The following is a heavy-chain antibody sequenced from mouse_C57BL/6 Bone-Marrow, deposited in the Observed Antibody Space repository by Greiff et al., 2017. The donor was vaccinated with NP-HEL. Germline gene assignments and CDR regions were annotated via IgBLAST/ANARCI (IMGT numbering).Heavy chain of an antibody. CDR1: GFTFSDYY. CDR2: INYDGSST. J-gene: IGHJ4*01. CDR3: AREGGLRRRTYAMDY. D-gene: IGHD2-4*01. V-gene: IGHV5-16*01. Sequence: EVMLVESEGGLVQPGSSMKLSCTTSGFTFSDYYMAWVRQVPEKGLDWVANINYDGSSTYYLDSLKSRFIISRDNAKNILYLQMSSLKSEDTATYYCAREGGLRRRTYAMDYLGQGTSVTVSS.